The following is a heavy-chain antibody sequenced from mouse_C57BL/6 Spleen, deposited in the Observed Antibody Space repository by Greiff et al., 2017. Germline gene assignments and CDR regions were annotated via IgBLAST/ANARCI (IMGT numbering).Heavy chain of an antibody. Sequence: EVKLMESGGGLVQPGGSMKLSCIASGFTFSDYWMNWVRQSPDKGLEWVAQIRLKSDNYATHYAESVKGRFTISRDDSKSSVYLQMNNLRAEDTGIYYCTGETGTNYWGQGTTLTVSS. CDR1: GFTFSDYW. CDR3: TGETGTNY. V-gene: IGHV6-3*01. CDR2: IRLKSDNYAT. J-gene: IGHJ2*01. D-gene: IGHD3-3*01.